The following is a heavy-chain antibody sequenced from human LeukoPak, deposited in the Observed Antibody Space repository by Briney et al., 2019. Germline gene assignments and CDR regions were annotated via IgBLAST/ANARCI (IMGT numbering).Heavy chain of an antibody. Sequence: GGSLRLSCAASGFTFISYSIHWVRQAPGKGLEWVAFIRYDGSNKYYADSVKGRFTISRNNAKNSLYLQMNSLRVEDTAVYYCARAKAIQLWSDSSWFDPWGQGTLVTVSS. CDR3: ARAKAIQLWSDSSWFDP. CDR1: GFTFISYS. D-gene: IGHD5-18*01. CDR2: IRYDGSNK. V-gene: IGHV3-30*02. J-gene: IGHJ5*02.